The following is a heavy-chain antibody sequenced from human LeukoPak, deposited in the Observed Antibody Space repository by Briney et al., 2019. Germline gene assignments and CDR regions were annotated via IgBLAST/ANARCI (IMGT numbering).Heavy chain of an antibody. CDR3: ARDYDS. CDR2: INAHTGET. J-gene: IGHJ5*01. Sequence: ASVKVSCKASGYIFINYNLHWVRQAPGQGLEYMGWINAHTGETKYAQKFQGRVTMTRDTSISIAYMEVNRLTSDDTAVFYCARDYDSWGQGTLVTVSS. V-gene: IGHV1-2*02. CDR1: GYIFINYN.